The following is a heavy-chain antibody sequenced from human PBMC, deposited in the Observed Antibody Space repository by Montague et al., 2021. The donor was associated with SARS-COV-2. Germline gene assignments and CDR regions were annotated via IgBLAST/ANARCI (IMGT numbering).Heavy chain of an antibody. CDR2: IYYSGST. D-gene: IGHD3-22*01. V-gene: IGHV4-59*01. CDR3: ARVHYYTGYVDS. J-gene: IGHJ4*02. CDR1: GGSMRDYY. Sequence: SETLSLTSTVSGGSMRDYYWSWIRQPPGEGLEWIGYIYYSGSTDXNPSLNSRVTLSLDTSKNQFSLNLRSVTAADTAFYYCARVHYYTGYVDSWGQGTLVSVSS.